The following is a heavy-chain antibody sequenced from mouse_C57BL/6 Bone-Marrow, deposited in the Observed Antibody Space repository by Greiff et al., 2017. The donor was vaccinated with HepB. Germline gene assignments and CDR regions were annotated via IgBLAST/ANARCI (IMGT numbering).Heavy chain of an antibody. Sequence: QVQLKQPGAELVKPGASVKLSCKASGYTFTSYWMHWVKQRPGQGLEWIGMIHPNSGSTNYNEKFKSKATLTVDKSSSTAYMQLSSLTSEDSAVYYCAKVFTTVDYYAMDYWGQGTSVTVSS. D-gene: IGHD1-1*01. CDR3: AKVFTTVDYYAMDY. CDR1: GYTFTSYW. CDR2: IHPNSGST. J-gene: IGHJ4*01. V-gene: IGHV1-64*01.